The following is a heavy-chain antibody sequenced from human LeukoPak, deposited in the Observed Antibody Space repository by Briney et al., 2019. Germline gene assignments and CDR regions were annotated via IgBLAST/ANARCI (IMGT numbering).Heavy chain of an antibody. CDR2: VYYSGST. CDR3: ASSSGLYYGMDV. Sequence: SETLSLTCNVSGGSIDNEYWTWIRQPPGKGLEWIGYVYYSGSTVYNPSLKSRVTISVDTSKNQFSLKLSSVTAADTAVYYCASSSGLYYGMDVWGQGTTVTVSS. CDR1: GGSIDNEY. V-gene: IGHV4-59*01. D-gene: IGHD3-10*01. J-gene: IGHJ6*02.